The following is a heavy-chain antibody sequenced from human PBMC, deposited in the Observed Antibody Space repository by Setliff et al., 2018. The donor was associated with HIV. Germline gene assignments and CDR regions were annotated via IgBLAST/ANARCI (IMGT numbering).Heavy chain of an antibody. Sequence: ASVKVSCKASGGTFSAHYIHWVRQAPGQGLEWVGFINPNTGSTNYPQKFQGRVTMTGDTSISTAFLELTSLTSDDTAVYYCARGANFPYSSSSDYWGQGTLVTVSS. CDR2: INPNTGST. J-gene: IGHJ4*02. V-gene: IGHV1-2*02. CDR3: ARGANFPYSSSSDY. CDR1: GGTFSAHY. D-gene: IGHD6-6*01.